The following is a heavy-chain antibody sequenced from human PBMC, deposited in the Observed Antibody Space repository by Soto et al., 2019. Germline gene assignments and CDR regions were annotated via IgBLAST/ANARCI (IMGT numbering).Heavy chain of an antibody. Sequence: ASVKVSCKASGYTFTNYGISWVRQAPGQGLEWMGWINVYNGNTKYAQKVQGRVTMTTDTSTSTAYMELRSLRSDDTAVYYCARGLGSGCYYNHYNLFAPWAQGTLVTVSA. J-gene: IGHJ5*02. CDR2: INVYNGNT. V-gene: IGHV1-18*01. CDR1: GYTFTNYG. D-gene: IGHD3-10*01. CDR3: ARGLGSGCYYNHYNLFAP.